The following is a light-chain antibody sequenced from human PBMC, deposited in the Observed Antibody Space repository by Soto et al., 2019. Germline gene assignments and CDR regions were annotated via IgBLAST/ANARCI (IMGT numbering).Light chain of an antibody. CDR1: SSDVGGYNH. V-gene: IGLV2-14*03. Sequence: QSVLTQPASVSGSPGQSITISCTGTSSDVGGYNHVSWYQQHPGKAPKLMIFYVSNRPSGVSNRFSGSKSGNTASLTISGLQAEDEADYYCSSHSSTSPLWVFGGGTKVTVL. J-gene: IGLJ3*02. CDR2: YVS. CDR3: SSHSSTSPLWV.